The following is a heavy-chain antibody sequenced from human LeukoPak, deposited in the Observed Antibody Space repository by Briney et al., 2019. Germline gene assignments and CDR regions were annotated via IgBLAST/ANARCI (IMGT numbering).Heavy chain of an antibody. CDR1: GFTFSSYG. J-gene: IGHJ6*03. CDR3: ARIYCSGGSCYSGQLTYYYYYYMDV. V-gene: IGHV3-30*02. CDR2: IRYDGSNK. D-gene: IGHD2-15*01. Sequence: TGGSLRLSCAASGFTFSSYGMHWVRQAPGKGLEWVAFIRYDGSNKYYADSVKGRFTISRDNSKNTLYLQMNSLRAEDTAVYYRARIYCSGGSCYSGQLTYYYYYYMDVWGKGTTVTVSS.